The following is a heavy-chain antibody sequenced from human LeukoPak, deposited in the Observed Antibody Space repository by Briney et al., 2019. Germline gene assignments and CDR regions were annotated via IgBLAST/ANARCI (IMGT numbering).Heavy chain of an antibody. D-gene: IGHD2-15*01. CDR3: ARGRLLGGY. Sequence: AGGSLRLSCAASGFTFSTYEMHWVRQAPGKGLEWISYISDTGRTTFYADSVKGRFTISRDNAKNSLYLQMNSLRAEDTAVYYCARGRLLGGYWGQGTLVTVSS. CDR1: GFTFSTYE. CDR2: ISDTGRTT. J-gene: IGHJ4*02. V-gene: IGHV3-48*03.